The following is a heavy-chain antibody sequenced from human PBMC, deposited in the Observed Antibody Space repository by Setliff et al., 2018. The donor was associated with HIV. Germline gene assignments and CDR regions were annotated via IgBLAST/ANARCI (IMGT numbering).Heavy chain of an antibody. V-gene: IGHV3-15*01. Sequence: GESLKISCAAAGFTFSNAWMTWVRQAPGKGLEWVARIRNKKNGGTTYYAAPVEGRFTISRDDSKNTLSLQMNSLKTEDTAIYYCTTDLGSVSFSWNNNWGQGTLVTVSS. D-gene: IGHD1-26*01. CDR2: IRNKKNGGTT. CDR3: TTDLGSVSFSWNNN. J-gene: IGHJ4*02. CDR1: GFTFSNAW.